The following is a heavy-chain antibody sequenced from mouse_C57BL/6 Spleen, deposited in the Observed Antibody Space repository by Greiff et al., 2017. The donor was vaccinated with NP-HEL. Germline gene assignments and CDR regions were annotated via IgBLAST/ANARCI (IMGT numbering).Heavy chain of an antibody. CDR3: ARHDSGTSGFAY. CDR2: FHPYNDDT. D-gene: IGHD4-1*01. Sequence: QVQLKESGAELVKPGASVKMSCKASGYTFTTYPIEWMKQNHGKSLERIGNFHPYNDDTKYNEKFKGKATLTVEKSSSTVYLELSRLTSDDSAVYYCARHDSGTSGFAYWGQGTLVTVSA. J-gene: IGHJ3*01. CDR1: GYTFTTYP. V-gene: IGHV1-47*01.